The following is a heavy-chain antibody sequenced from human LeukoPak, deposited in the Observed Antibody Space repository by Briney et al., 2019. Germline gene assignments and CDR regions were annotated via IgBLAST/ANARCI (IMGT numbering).Heavy chain of an antibody. CDR2: INPKSGGA. CDR1: GYTFIAYN. D-gene: IGHD3-9*01. V-gene: IGHV1-2*02. J-gene: IGHJ4*02. Sequence: GASVKVSCKASGYTFIAYNMHWVRQAPGQGLEWMGWINPKSGGANYAQKFQGRVTMTWDTSISTAHMELSRLRSDDTAVYYCAREYILTAYYGDYWGQGTLVTVSS. CDR3: AREYILTAYYGDY.